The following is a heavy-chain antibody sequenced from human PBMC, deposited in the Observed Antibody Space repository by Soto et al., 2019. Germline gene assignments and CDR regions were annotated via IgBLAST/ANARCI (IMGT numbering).Heavy chain of an antibody. CDR2: ISYDGSNK. D-gene: IGHD3-22*01. V-gene: IGHV3-30*01. CDR3: AREYATMIVVVIREYYFDY. CDR1: GFTFSSYA. Sequence: GGSLRLSCAASGFTFSSYAMHWVRQAPGKGLEWVAVISYDGSNKYYADSVKGRFTISRDNSKNTPYLQMNSLRAEDTAVYYCAREYATMIVVVIREYYFDYWGQGTLVTVSS. J-gene: IGHJ4*02.